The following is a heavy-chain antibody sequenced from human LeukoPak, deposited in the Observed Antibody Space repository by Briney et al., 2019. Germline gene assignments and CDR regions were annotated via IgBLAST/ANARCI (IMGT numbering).Heavy chain of an antibody. CDR3: ARVGKRPLDLPIFGF. V-gene: IGHV1-2*02. J-gene: IGHJ4*02. CDR1: GYTFTDYH. CDR2: LNPNSGGT. Sequence: GASVKVSCKPSGYTFTDYHLHWVRQAPGQGFEWMGWLNPNSGGTNYARTFQGRVTMTSDTSVRTTYLELSRLTPDDTAVYYCARVGKRPLDLPIFGFWGQGTRITVSS. D-gene: IGHD3-3*01.